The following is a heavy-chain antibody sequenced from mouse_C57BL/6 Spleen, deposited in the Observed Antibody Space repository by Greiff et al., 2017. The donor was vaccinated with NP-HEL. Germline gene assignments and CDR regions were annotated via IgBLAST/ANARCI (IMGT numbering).Heavy chain of an antibody. Sequence: QVQLQQSGPGLVQPSQSLSITCTVSGFSLTSYGVHWVRQSPGKGLEWLGVIWRGGSTDYNAAFMSRLSITKDNSKSQVFFKMNSLQADDTAIYYCGKEGGGGYYGHFDYWGQGTTLTVSS. J-gene: IGHJ2*01. V-gene: IGHV2-5*01. CDR3: GKEGGGGYYGHFDY. D-gene: IGHD2-1*01. CDR1: GFSLTSYG. CDR2: IWRGGST.